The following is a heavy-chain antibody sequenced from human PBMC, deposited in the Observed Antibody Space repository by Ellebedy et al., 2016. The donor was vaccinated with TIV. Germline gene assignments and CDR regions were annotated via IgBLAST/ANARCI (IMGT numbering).Heavy chain of an antibody. CDR3: AREIIATAEDWFDP. Sequence: PSETPSLTCTVSGGSISSYYWSWIRQPPGKGLEWIGYIKNSGYTSYNPSLKSRVTISLDTSKNQFSLKLSSVTAADTAVYYCAREIIATAEDWFDPWGQGTLVTVSS. V-gene: IGHV4-59*01. D-gene: IGHD6-13*01. CDR2: IKNSGYT. CDR1: GGSISSYY. J-gene: IGHJ5*02.